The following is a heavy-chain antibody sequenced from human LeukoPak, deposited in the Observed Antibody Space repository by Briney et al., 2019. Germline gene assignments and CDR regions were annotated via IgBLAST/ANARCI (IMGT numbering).Heavy chain of an antibody. CDR2: IYYSGST. CDR1: SGSISSGVYY. CDR3: ARGVRWLQLSYFDY. V-gene: IGHV4-31*03. D-gene: IGHD5-24*01. Sequence: PSETLSLTCPVSSGSISSGVYYWSWNRQHPGKGLEWIGYIYYSGSTYYNPSLKSRVTISVDTSKNQFSLKLSSVTAADTAVYYCARGVRWLQLSYFDYWGQGTLVTVSS. J-gene: IGHJ4*02.